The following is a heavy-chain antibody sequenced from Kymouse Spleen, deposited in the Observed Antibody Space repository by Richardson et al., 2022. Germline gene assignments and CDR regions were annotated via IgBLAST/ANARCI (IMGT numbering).Heavy chain of an antibody. CDR2: ISWNSGSI. Sequence: EVQLVESGGGLVQPGRSLRLSCAASGFTFDDYAMHWVRQAPGKGLEWVSGISWNSGSIGYADSVKGRFTISRDNAKNSLYLQMNSLRAEDTALYYCAKCTIFGVVLSLTTGAREPWSPSPQ. V-gene: IGHV3-9*01. CDR1: GFTFDDYA. D-gene: IGHD3-3*01. J-gene: IGHJ4*02. CDR3: AKCTIFGVVLSLTT.